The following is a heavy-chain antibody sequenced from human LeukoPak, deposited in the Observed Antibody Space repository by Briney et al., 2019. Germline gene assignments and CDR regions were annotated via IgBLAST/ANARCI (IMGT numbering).Heavy chain of an antibody. V-gene: IGHV3-53*01. CDR2: IYSGGST. CDR1: GFTVSSNY. J-gene: IGHJ4*02. CDR3: ARGPKGKYYFDY. Sequence: PGGSLRLSCAASGFTVSSNYMSWVRQAPGKGLEWVSVIYSGGSTYYADSVKGRFTISRDSSKNTLYLQMNSLRAEDTAVYYCARGPKGKYYFDYWGQGTLVTVSS.